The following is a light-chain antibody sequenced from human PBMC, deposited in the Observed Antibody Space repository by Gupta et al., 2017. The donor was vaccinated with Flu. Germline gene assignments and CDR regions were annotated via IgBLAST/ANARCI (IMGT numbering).Light chain of an antibody. CDR2: AAS. CDR3: QEAYKDHPVST. J-gene: IGKJ2*02. V-gene: IGKV1-39*01. Sequence: QMTQSPASLSASVGDRVTITCRAGQNIRSALNWYQQKAGKAPRILISAASRLRRGVKPRFSGSGDGTEFTLTISSLQPEDLATYYCQEAYKDHPVSTFGQGTKIQI. CDR1: QNIRSA.